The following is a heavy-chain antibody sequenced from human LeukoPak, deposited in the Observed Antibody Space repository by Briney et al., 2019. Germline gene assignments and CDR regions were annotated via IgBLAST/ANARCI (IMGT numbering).Heavy chain of an antibody. V-gene: IGHV3-48*01. Sequence: SGGSLRLSCAASGFTFSSYSMNWVRQAPGKGLEWVSYISSSSSTIYYADSVKDRFTISRDNAKNSLYLQMNSLRAEDTAVYYCFRSRQLVQDYWGQGTLVTVSS. CDR3: FRSRQLVQDY. CDR2: ISSSSSTI. D-gene: IGHD6-6*01. J-gene: IGHJ4*02. CDR1: GFTFSSYS.